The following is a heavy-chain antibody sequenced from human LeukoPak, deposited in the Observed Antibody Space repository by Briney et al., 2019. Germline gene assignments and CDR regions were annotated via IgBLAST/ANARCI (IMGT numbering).Heavy chain of an antibody. CDR1: GFTFSSYW. Sequence: PGGSLRLSCAASGFTFSSYWMHWVRQAPGKGLEWVSSISSSSSYIYYADSVKGRFTISRDNAKNSLYLQMNSLRAEDTAVYYCARVSPYDSSGYYPGVGFDPWGQGTLVTVSS. D-gene: IGHD3-22*01. V-gene: IGHV3-21*01. CDR3: ARVSPYDSSGYYPGVGFDP. CDR2: ISSSSSYI. J-gene: IGHJ5*02.